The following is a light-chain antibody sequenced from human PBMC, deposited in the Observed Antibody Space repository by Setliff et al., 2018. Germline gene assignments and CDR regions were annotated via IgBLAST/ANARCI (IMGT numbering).Light chain of an antibody. Sequence: DIVMTQSPLSLPVTPGEPASISCRSSQSLLHSNGYNYLNWYLQKPGQSPLLLVYLGSNRASGVPDRFSGSGSGTHFTLKISRVEAEDVGVYYCMQALQTPTFGPGTKVDIK. CDR2: LGS. V-gene: IGKV2-28*01. J-gene: IGKJ3*01. CDR1: QSLLHSNGYNY. CDR3: MQALQTPT.